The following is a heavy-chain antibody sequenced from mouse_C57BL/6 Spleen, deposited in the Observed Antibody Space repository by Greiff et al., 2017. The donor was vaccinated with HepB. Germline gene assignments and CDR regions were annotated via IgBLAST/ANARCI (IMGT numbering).Heavy chain of an antibody. CDR1: GFSLTSYG. J-gene: IGHJ1*03. CDR2: IWGGGST. Sequence: VKLMESGPGLVAPSQSLSITCTVSGFSLTSYGVDWVRQPPGKGLEWLGVIWGGGSTNYNSALMSRLSISKDNSKSQVFLKMNSLQTDDTAMYYCARHYDGYYGRWYFDVWGTGTTVTVSS. CDR3: ARHYDGYYGRWYFDV. D-gene: IGHD2-3*01. V-gene: IGHV2-9*01.